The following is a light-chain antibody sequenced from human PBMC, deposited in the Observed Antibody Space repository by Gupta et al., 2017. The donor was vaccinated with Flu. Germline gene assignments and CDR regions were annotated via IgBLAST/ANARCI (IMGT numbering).Light chain of an antibody. CDR1: ESVINDD. CDR3: QQDDSSPIT. CDR2: GAS. Sequence: PVERASLSCRASESVINDDLAWYQQHPGQTPKLLIYGASSRATGVPDRFSGSGSGTDFTLTISSLEPEDFAVYYCQQDDSSPITFGRGTXVEIK. V-gene: IGKV3-20*01. J-gene: IGKJ4*01.